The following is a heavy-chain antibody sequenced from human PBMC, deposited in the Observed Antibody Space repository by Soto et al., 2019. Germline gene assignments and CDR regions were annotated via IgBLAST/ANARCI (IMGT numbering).Heavy chain of an antibody. CDR2: IGTAGDT. Sequence: GGSLRLSCPSSEFTFSSYDKHCDRQATGKGLEWVSAIGTAGDTYYPGSVKGRFTISRENAKNSLYLQMNSLRAGDTAVYYCARALPETDAFDIWGQGTMVTVSS. J-gene: IGHJ3*02. CDR1: EFTFSSYD. V-gene: IGHV3-13*01. CDR3: ARALPETDAFDI.